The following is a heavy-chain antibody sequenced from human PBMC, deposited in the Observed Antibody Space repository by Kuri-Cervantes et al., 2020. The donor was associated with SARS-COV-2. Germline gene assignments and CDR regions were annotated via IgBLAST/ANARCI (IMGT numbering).Heavy chain of an antibody. V-gene: IGHV3-73*01. Sequence: GGSLRLSCEVSGFPFSASAIHWVRQGSGKGLEWAGRVRGKANNYATAYAASVKGRFTISRDDSKNMAYLQMNSLKTEDTAVYYCTTLIDYWGQGALVTVSS. CDR1: GFPFSASA. J-gene: IGHJ4*02. CDR2: VRGKANNYAT. CDR3: TTLIDY.